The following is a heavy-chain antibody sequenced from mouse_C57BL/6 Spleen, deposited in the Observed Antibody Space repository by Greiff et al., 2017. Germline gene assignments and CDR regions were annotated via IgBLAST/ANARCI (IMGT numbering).Heavy chain of an antibody. CDR1: GYTFTNYW. D-gene: IGHD2-10*02. Sequence: QVQLQQPGAELVRPGASVKMSCKASGYTFTNYWISWAKQRPGHGLEWIGDIYPGGGYTNYNEKFKGKATLTADKSSITAYMQFSSLTSEDSAIYYCGSLGGGGYFEGWGTGTTVTVAS. CDR3: GSLGGGGYFEG. J-gene: IGHJ1*03. V-gene: IGHV1-63*01. CDR2: IYPGGGYT.